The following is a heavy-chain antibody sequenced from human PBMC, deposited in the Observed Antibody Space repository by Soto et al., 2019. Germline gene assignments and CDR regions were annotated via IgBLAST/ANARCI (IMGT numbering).Heavy chain of an antibody. J-gene: IGHJ6*03. CDR3: ACCPSRDGTYMAYYYYMGV. D-gene: IGHD1-1*01. CDR2: ISAYNGNT. Sequence: ASVKVSCKASGYTFTSYGISWVRQAPGQGLEWMGWISAYNGNTNYAQKLQGRVTMTTDTSTSTAYMELRSLRSDDTAVYYCACCPSRDGTYMAYYYYMGVWGKGTTVTVSS. V-gene: IGHV1-18*01. CDR1: GYTFTSYG.